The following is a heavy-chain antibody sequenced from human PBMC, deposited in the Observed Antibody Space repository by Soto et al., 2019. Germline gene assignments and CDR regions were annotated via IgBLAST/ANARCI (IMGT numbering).Heavy chain of an antibody. Sequence: PGGSLRLSCAASGFTFSSYAMHWVRQAPGKGLEWVAVISYDGSNKYYADSVKGRFTISRDNSKNTLYLQMNSLRAEDTAVYYCARERGYDPYFDYWGQGTLVTVS. V-gene: IGHV3-30-3*01. J-gene: IGHJ4*02. CDR1: GFTFSSYA. CDR2: ISYDGSNK. CDR3: ARERGYDPYFDY. D-gene: IGHD5-12*01.